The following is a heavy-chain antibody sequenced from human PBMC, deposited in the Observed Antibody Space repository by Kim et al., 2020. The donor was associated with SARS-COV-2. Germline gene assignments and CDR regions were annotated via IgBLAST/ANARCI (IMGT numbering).Heavy chain of an antibody. CDR3: ARGRFCSSGNCYSYMDV. D-gene: IGHD2-2*01. Sequence: SVKGRFTISRDNSKNTLYLQMNSLRADDTAVYFCARGRFCSSGNCYSYMDVWGKGTTVIVSS. J-gene: IGHJ6*03. V-gene: IGHV3-30*07.